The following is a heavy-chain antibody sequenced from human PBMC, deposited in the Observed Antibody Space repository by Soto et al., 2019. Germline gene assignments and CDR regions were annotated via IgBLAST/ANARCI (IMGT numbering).Heavy chain of an antibody. CDR2: IIPALGTA. J-gene: IGHJ2*01. CDR1: GGTFSSHT. Sequence: QDQLVQSGAEVKKPGSSVKVSCKASGGTFSSHTFSWVRQAPGQGLEWMGRIIPALGTATYAQKFQGRVTFTADESATTVYMELNSLGSEDTAVYCCARPAFGDYWYFDLWGRGTLVTVSS. D-gene: IGHD4-17*01. V-gene: IGHV1-69*08. CDR3: ARPAFGDYWYFDL.